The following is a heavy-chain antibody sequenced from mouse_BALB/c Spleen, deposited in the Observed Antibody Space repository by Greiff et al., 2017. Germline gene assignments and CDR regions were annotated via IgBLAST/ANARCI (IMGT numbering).Heavy chain of an antibody. V-gene: IGHV2-2*02. D-gene: IGHD2-14*01. CDR3: ARTCYRPLYAIDY. J-gene: IGHJ4*01. CDR1: GFSFTSYG. CDR2: IWSGGST. Sequence: QVQLQQSGPGLVQPSQCLSITCTVSGFSFTSYGVHWVRQCPGKGLEWLGVIWSGGSTDYYAAFIYRLSISKDNSKSQVSFKMNSRQANDTAIYYCARTCYRPLYAIDYWGQGTSVTVSA.